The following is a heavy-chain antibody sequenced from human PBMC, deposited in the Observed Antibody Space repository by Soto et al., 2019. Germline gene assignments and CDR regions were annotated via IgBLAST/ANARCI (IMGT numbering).Heavy chain of an antibody. D-gene: IGHD6-19*01. V-gene: IGHV1-46*03. CDR1: GYTLTSYY. J-gene: IGHJ4*02. CDR3: TREEWLVKNFDY. Sequence: QVQLVQDGAEVKRPGASVKVSCKASGYTLTSYYMHWVRQAPGQGLEWMGIINPSGGSTSYAQKFQGRVTMTRDTSTSTVYMELSSLRSEDTAVYYCTREEWLVKNFDYWGQGTLVTVSS. CDR2: INPSGGST.